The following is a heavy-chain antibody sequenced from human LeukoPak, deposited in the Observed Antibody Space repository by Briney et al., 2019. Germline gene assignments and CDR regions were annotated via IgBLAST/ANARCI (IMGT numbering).Heavy chain of an antibody. V-gene: IGHV3-33*01. CDR3: ARGGDPIVGATQPFDY. J-gene: IGHJ4*02. D-gene: IGHD1-26*01. CDR1: GFTFSSYG. CDR2: IWYDGSNK. Sequence: GRSLRLSCAASGFTFSSYGMHWVRQAPGKGLEWVAVIWYDGSNKYYADSVKGRFTISRDNSKNTLYLQMNSLRAEDTAVYYCARGGDPIVGATQPFDYWGKGTLVTVSS.